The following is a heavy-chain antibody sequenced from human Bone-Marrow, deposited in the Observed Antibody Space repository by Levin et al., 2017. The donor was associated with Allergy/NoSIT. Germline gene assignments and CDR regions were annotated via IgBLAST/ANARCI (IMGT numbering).Heavy chain of an antibody. V-gene: IGHV3-48*04. D-gene: IGHD3-16*02. CDR2: ISSSSSTI. CDR1: GFTFSSYS. CDR3: ARGVYDYVWGSYRKWPAEYFQH. J-gene: IGHJ1*01. Sequence: PGGSLRLSCAASGFTFSSYSMNWVRQAPGKGLEWVSYISSSSSTIYYADSVKGRFTISRDNAKNSLYLQMNSLRAEDTAVYYCARGVYDYVWGSYRKWPAEYFQHWGQGTLVTVSS.